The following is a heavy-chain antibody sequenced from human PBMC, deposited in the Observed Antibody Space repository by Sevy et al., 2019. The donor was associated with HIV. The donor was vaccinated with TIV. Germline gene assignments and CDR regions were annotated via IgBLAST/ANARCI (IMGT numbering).Heavy chain of an antibody. D-gene: IGHD2-8*02. J-gene: IGHJ6*02. CDR3: STDPIIVLLVTDGMDV. Sequence: GGSLRLSCTASGFTFTHAWMSWVRQAPGKGLEWVGRIKSTPDGGTTDYAAPVKGIFTISRGDSKNTLYLQMNSLKTEDTAVYYCSTDPIIVLLVTDGMDVWGQGTTVTVSS. V-gene: IGHV3-15*01. CDR1: GFTFTHAW. CDR2: IKSTPDGGTT.